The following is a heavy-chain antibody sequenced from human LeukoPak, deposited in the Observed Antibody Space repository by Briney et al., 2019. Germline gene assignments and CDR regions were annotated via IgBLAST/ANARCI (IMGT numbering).Heavy chain of an antibody. J-gene: IGHJ4*02. CDR1: GGSISSGDYY. D-gene: IGHD3-9*01. V-gene: IGHV4-30-4*01. CDR2: IYYSGST. CDR3: ARADDILGGFDY. Sequence: PSETLSLTCTVSGGSISSGDYYWSWIRQPPGKGLEWIGYIYYSGSTYYNPSLKSRVTISVDTPKNQFSLKLSSVTAADTAVYYCARADDILGGFDYWGQGTLVTVSS.